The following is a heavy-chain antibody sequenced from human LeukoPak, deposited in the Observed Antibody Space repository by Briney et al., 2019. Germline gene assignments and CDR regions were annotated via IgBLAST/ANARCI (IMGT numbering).Heavy chain of an antibody. V-gene: IGHV3-7*01. Sequence: TGGSLRLSCAASGFPLSSYRMSWVRQAPGKGLGWVAKIKEDGSEKYYVDSVKGRFTISRDNAKNSLYLQMNSLRVEDSAVYYCVCGGYQFEYWGQGTLVTVSS. CDR1: GFPLSSYR. J-gene: IGHJ4*02. D-gene: IGHD1-26*01. CDR3: VCGGYQFEY. CDR2: IKEDGSEK.